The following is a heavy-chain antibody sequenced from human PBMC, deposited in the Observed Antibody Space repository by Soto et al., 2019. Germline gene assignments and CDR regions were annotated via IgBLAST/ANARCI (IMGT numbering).Heavy chain of an antibody. Sequence: PSGTLSLTCSVSGRSMISNYWSWIRQSPDKGLEWLGYVFYGGTDYNPSLGGRVSMSVETSKSQFSLKLTSVTVADTAVYYCASYRGALYFESWGPGILVTVSS. D-gene: IGHD3-16*01. CDR3: ASYRGALYFES. J-gene: IGHJ4*02. CDR1: GRSMISNY. V-gene: IGHV4-59*01. CDR2: VFYGGT.